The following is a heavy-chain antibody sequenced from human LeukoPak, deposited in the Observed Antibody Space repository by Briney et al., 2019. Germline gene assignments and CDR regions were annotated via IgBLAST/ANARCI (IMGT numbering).Heavy chain of an antibody. D-gene: IGHD5-12*01. V-gene: IGHV3-33*01. CDR2: IWYDGSNK. CDR3: ARGWLNYYGMDV. J-gene: IGHJ6*02. CDR1: GFTFSSYG. Sequence: GGSLRLSCAASGFTFSSYGMHWVRQAPGKGLEWVAVIWYDGSNKYYADSVKGRFTISRDNSKNTLYLQMNSLRAEDTAVYYCARGWLNYYGMDVWGQGTTVTVSS.